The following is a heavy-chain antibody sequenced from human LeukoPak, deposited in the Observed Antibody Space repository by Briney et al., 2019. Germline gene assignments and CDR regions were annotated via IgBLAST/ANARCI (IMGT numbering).Heavy chain of an antibody. J-gene: IGHJ5*02. V-gene: IGHV4-39*01. CDR1: GGSISSSSYY. Sequence: NTSETLSLTCTVSGGSISSSSYYWGWIRQPPGKGLEWIGSIYYSGSTYYNPSLKSRVTISVDTSKNQFSLKLSSVTAADTAVYYCALNIGWFDPWGQGTLVTVSS. CDR2: IYYSGST. CDR3: ALNIGWFDP. D-gene: IGHD2/OR15-2a*01.